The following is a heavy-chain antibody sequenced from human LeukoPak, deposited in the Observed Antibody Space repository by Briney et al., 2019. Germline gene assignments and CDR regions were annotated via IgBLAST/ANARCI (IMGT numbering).Heavy chain of an antibody. Sequence: GGSLRPSCAASGFTFSSYEMNWVRQAPRKGLEWVSYISSSGSTIYYADSVKGRFTISRDNAKNSLFLQMNSLRAEDTAVYYCARVRYSYGYGFWGQGTLVTVSS. D-gene: IGHD5-18*01. CDR1: GFTFSSYE. CDR2: ISSSGSTI. CDR3: ARVRYSYGYGF. J-gene: IGHJ4*02. V-gene: IGHV3-48*03.